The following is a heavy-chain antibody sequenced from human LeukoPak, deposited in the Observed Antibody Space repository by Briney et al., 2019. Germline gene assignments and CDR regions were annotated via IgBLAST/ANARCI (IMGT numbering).Heavy chain of an antibody. Sequence: SETLSLTCAVYGGSSSGYYWSWIRQPPGKGLEWIGEINHSGSTNYNPSLKSRVTISVDTSKNQFSLKLSSVTAADTAVYYCARKAMIVVVNWFDPWGQGTLVTVSS. CDR3: ARKAMIVVVNWFDP. J-gene: IGHJ5*02. CDR1: GGSSSGYY. D-gene: IGHD3-22*01. V-gene: IGHV4-34*01. CDR2: INHSGST.